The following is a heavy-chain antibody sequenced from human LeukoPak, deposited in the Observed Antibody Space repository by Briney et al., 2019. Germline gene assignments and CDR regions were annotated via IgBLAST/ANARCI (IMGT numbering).Heavy chain of an antibody. J-gene: IGHJ3*02. V-gene: IGHV2-5*02. CDR3: AHIPYTSNWYRDAFDI. CDR2: IYWDDDK. Sequence: SGPTLVKPTQTLTLTCTFSGFSLSTSGVGVGRIRQPPGKALEWLALIYWDDDKRYSPSLKSRLTITKDTSKNQVVLTMTNMDPVDTATYYCAHIPYTSNWYRDAFDIWGQGTMVTVSS. D-gene: IGHD6-13*01. CDR1: GFSLSTSGVG.